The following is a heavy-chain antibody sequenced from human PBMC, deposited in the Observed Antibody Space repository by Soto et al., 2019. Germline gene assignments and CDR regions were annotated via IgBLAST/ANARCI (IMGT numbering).Heavy chain of an antibody. CDR3: AKMDSYFDWLSP. CDR1: GFTFSSYA. D-gene: IGHD2-21*02. J-gene: IGHJ5*02. Sequence: EVQLLESGGGLVQPGGSLRLSCAASGFTFSSYAMSWVRQAPGKGLEWVSAISGSGGSTYYADSVKGRFTISRDNSKNTQYLKMHSLRAEDTAVYYCAKMDSYFDWLSPWGQGTLVTVSS. CDR2: ISGSGGST. V-gene: IGHV3-23*01.